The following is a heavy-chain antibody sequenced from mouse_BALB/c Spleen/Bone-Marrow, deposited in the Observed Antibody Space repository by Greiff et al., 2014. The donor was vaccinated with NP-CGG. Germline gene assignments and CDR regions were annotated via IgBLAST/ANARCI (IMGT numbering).Heavy chain of an antibody. CDR2: ITYDGSS. CDR3: AMGHYAMDY. V-gene: IGHV3-6*02. J-gene: IGHJ4*01. Sequence: EVQRVESGPGLVKPSQSLSLTCSVAGYSITNGYYWNWIRQFPGNKLEWMAYITYDGSSDYNPSLKNRISVTRDTSKNQFFLKLNSVTTEDTSTYYCAMGHYAMDYWGQGTSVTVSS. CDR1: GYSITNGYY.